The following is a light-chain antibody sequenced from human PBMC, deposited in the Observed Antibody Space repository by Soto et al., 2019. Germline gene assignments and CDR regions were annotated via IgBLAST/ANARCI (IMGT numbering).Light chain of an antibody. CDR1: QSVSSSY. Sequence: EIVLTQSPGTLSLSPGERATLSCRASQSVSSSYLAWYQQKPGQAPRLLIYGASSRATGIPDRFSGSGSGTNFTLTISRLEPDDVAVYYCHQYGSSPPITFGGGTKVEIK. CDR2: GAS. CDR3: HQYGSSPPIT. J-gene: IGKJ4*01. V-gene: IGKV3-20*01.